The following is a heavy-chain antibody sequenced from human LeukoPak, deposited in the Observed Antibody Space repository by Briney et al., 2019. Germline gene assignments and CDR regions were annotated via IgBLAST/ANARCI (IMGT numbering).Heavy chain of an antibody. V-gene: IGHV3-11*01. Sequence: PGGSLGLSRAASGFTFRDYYMSWIRQAPGKGLEWVSYISSSGSTIYYADSVKGRFTISRDNAKNSLYLQMNSLRAEDTAVYYCATTSIGATSHFDYWGQGTLVTVSS. CDR1: GFTFRDYY. D-gene: IGHD1-26*01. CDR2: ISSSGSTI. CDR3: ATTSIGATSHFDY. J-gene: IGHJ4*02.